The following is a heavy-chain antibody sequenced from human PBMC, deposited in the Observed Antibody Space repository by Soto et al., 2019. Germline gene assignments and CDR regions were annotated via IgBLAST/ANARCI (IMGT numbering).Heavy chain of an antibody. J-gene: IGHJ4*02. CDR2: ISGGGSNT. CDR3: AKDSNKYSSSLRGRYFDY. V-gene: IGHV3-23*01. CDR1: GFPFSSYV. Sequence: PGGSLRLSCAASGFPFSSYVMSWVRQAPGKGLEWVSGISGGGSNTFYADYVKGRFTISRDNSKNTLLLQMNSVGAEDTAVYYCAKDSNKYSSSLRGRYFDYWGQGIGVTVSS. D-gene: IGHD4-4*01.